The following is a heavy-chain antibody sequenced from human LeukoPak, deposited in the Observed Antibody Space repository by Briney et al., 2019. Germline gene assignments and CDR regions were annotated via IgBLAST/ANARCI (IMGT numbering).Heavy chain of an antibody. D-gene: IGHD6-19*01. CDR3: ARDHPGIAVAGPTTTYNWFDP. CDR1: GYSISSGYY. V-gene: IGHV4-38-2*02. Sequence: SETLSLTCTVSGYSISSGYYWGWIRQPPGKGLEWIGSIYHSGSTYYNPSLKSRVTISVDTSKNQFSLKLSSVTAADTAVYYCARDHPGIAVAGPTTTYNWFDPWGQGTLVTVSP. J-gene: IGHJ5*02. CDR2: IYHSGST.